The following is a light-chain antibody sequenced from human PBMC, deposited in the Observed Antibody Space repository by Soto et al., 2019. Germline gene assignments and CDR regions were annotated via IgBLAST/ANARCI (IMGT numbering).Light chain of an antibody. CDR3: QKYNSFPHT. Sequence: DIKMTQSPSSLSAFVGDRVTITCRASQVISNSLAWYQQNPGKVPKLLIYASSTFQSGVTSRFSGSGSGTDFPLTTTSLKPKDFATYYCQKYNSFPHTFGGGTKVEIK. CDR1: QVISNS. CDR2: ASS. V-gene: IGKV1-27*01. J-gene: IGKJ4*01.